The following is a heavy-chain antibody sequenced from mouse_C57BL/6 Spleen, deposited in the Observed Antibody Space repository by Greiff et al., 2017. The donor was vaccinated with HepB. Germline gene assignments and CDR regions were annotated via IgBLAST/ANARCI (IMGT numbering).Heavy chain of an antibody. V-gene: IGHV7-3*01. Sequence: EVNVVESGGGLVQPGGSLSLSCAASGFTFTDYYMSWVRQPPGKALEWLGFIRNKANGYTTEYSASVKGRFTISRDNSQSILYLQMNALRAEDSATYYCARPPAGYGVEWYFDVWGTGTTVTVSS. CDR3: ARPPAGYGVEWYFDV. J-gene: IGHJ1*03. D-gene: IGHD1-2*01. CDR1: GFTFTDYY. CDR2: IRNKANGYTT.